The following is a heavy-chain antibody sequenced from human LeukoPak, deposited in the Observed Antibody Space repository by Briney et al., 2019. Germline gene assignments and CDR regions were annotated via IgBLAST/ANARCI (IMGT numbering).Heavy chain of an antibody. J-gene: IGHJ3*02. CDR3: AHNSGSDAFDI. CDR1: GGSISSYY. Sequence: SETLSLTCTVSGGSISSYYWGWIRQPPGKGLEWIGSIHHSGNTYYNPSLKSRVTISVDTSKNQVSLKLSSVIAADTAVYYCAHNSGSDAFDIWGQGTMVTVSS. D-gene: IGHD6-19*01. CDR2: IHHSGNT. V-gene: IGHV4-38-2*02.